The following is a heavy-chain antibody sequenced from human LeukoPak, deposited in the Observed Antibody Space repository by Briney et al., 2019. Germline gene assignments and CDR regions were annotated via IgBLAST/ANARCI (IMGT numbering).Heavy chain of an antibody. CDR3: AGMVRGFNWFDP. CDR2: IYYSGST. D-gene: IGHD3-10*01. J-gene: IGHJ5*02. Sequence: SETLSLTCTVSGGSISSSSYYWSWIRQPPGKGLECIGYIYYSGSTNYNPSLKSRVTISVDTSKNQFSLKLSSVTAADTAVYYCAGMVRGFNWFDPWGQGTLVTVSS. V-gene: IGHV4-61*01. CDR1: GGSISSSSYY.